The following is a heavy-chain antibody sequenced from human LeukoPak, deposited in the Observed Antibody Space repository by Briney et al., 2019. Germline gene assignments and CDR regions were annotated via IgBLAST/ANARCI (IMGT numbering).Heavy chain of an antibody. V-gene: IGHV4-38-2*02. J-gene: IGHJ4*02. CDR1: GYSISSGYY. CDR2: IYHSGST. Sequence: SETLSLTCTVSGYSISSGYYWGWIRQPPGKGLEWIGSIYHSGSTYYNPSLKSRVTISVDTSKNQFSLKLSSVTAADTAVYYCARGAPAAYWGQGTLVTVSS. CDR3: ARGAPAAY.